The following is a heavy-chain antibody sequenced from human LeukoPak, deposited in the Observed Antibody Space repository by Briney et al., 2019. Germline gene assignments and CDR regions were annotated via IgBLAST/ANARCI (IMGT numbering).Heavy chain of an antibody. Sequence: GASVKVSCKASGYIFSNFFSSYGITWVRQAPGQGLEWMGWISPYNGKTKFAQKFQGIVTMTTETSTSTAYMELRRLRSDDTAVYYCANTRAIGYCSGGSCLVGMDVWGQGTTVTVSS. CDR2: ISPYNGKT. CDR3: ANTRAIGYCSGGSCLVGMDV. J-gene: IGHJ6*02. V-gene: IGHV1-18*01. CDR1: GYIFSNFFSSYG. D-gene: IGHD2-15*01.